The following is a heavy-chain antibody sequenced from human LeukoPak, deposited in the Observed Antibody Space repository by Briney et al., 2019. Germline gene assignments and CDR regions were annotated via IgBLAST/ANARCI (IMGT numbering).Heavy chain of an antibody. V-gene: IGHV4-59*08. J-gene: IGHJ4*02. CDR2: IYYSGNT. CDR1: GGSINTYC. D-gene: IGHD4-17*01. CDR3: ARRGDYVGLDY. Sequence: SETLSLTCTVSGGSINTYCGSWIRQAPGKGLEWIGHIYYSGNTNYNPSLNSRVTISVDTSKNQFSLRLSSVTAADTAVYYCARRGDYVGLDYWGQGILVTVSS.